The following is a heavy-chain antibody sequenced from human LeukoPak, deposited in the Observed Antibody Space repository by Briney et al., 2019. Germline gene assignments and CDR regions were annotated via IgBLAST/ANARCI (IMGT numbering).Heavy chain of an antibody. CDR1: GLTVSSTY. D-gene: IGHD4-17*01. Sequence: GGSLRLSCVLSGLTVSSTYMSWVRQPPGKGLEWVAVIYSGGTKNYADPVKGRFIVYRNSSKNNLYLQMDSLRAEDTAVYYCASKVTTGYWGQGTLVTVSS. V-gene: IGHV3-66*01. J-gene: IGHJ4*02. CDR2: IYSGGTK. CDR3: ASKVTTGY.